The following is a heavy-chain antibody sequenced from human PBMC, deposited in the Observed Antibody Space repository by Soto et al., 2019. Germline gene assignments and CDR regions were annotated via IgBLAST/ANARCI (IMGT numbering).Heavy chain of an antibody. CDR2: ISYDESNK. D-gene: IGHD1-26*01. CDR1: GFTFSSYA. CDR3: ARAGTTNEYFQH. J-gene: IGHJ1*01. V-gene: IGHV3-30-3*01. Sequence: GGSLRLSCAASGFTFSSYAMHWVRQAPGKGLEWVAVISYDESNKYYADSVKGRFTISRDNSKNTLYLQMNSLRAEDTAVYYCARAGTTNEYFQHWGQGTLVTVSS.